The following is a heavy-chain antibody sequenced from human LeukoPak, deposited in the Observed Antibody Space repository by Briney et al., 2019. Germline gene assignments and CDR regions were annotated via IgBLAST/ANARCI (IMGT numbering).Heavy chain of an antibody. V-gene: IGHV4-34*01. Sequence: SETLSLTCAVYGGSFSGYYWSWIRQPPGKGREWIGETNHSGSTNYNPSLKSRVTISVDTSKNQFSLQLSSVTAADTAVYYCARCGYSYGYYYYGMDVWGQGTTVTVSS. CDR1: GGSFSGYY. CDR2: TNHSGST. CDR3: ARCGYSYGYYYYGMDV. D-gene: IGHD5-18*01. J-gene: IGHJ6*02.